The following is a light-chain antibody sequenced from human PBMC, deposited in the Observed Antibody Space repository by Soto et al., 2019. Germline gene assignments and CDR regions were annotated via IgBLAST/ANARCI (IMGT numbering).Light chain of an antibody. CDR3: SSYTDSPTLEV. J-gene: IGLJ1*01. V-gene: IGLV2-14*01. CDR1: SSDVGAYNY. Sequence: QSALTQPASVSGSPGQSITISCTGTSSDVGAYNYVSWYQQYPGKAPQLMIYEVTNRPSGVPNRFSGSKSGNTASLTISGLQAEDEADYYCSSYTDSPTLEVFGTGTKVTVL. CDR2: EVT.